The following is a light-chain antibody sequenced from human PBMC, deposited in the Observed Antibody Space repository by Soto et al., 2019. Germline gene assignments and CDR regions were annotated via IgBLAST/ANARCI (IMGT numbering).Light chain of an antibody. J-gene: IGKJ4*01. CDR3: QRSFSTPLT. CDR2: AAS. CDR1: QSISSY. Sequence: DIQMTQTTSSLSASVGDRVTITCRASQSISSYLHWYQQKPGKAPKLLIYAASSLQSGVPSRFSGSGSGTDFTLTISSLQPEDFATYYCQRSFSTPLTFGGGTKVEIK. V-gene: IGKV1-39*01.